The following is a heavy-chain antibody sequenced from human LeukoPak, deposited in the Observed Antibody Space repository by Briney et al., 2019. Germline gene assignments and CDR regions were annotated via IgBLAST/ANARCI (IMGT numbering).Heavy chain of an antibody. CDR2: INPNGGGT. J-gene: IGHJ4*02. CDR1: GYSFTGYY. CDR3: ARAIAGAGSKGYFDY. D-gene: IGHD6-13*01. Sequence: ASVKVSCKASGYSFTGYYMHWVRQAPGQGLEWMGWINPNGGGTKYAQKFQGRVTVTRDTSISTAYMELGRLRSDDTAVYYCARAIAGAGSKGYFDYWGQGTLVTVSS. V-gene: IGHV1-2*02.